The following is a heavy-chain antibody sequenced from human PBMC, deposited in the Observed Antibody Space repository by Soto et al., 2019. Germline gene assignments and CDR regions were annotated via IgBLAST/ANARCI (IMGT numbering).Heavy chain of an antibody. J-gene: IGHJ4*02. CDR3: ASGVYDRSGWGYFDH. CDR1: GGSISSGGYY. V-gene: IGHV4-31*03. CDR2: LIYSGTS. D-gene: IGHD3-22*01. Sequence: QVQLQESGPGLVKPSQTLSLTCTVSGGSISSGGYYWSWIRQHPEKGMEWIGYLIYSGTSDYNPPVKGRVTISLDMSKNQFPLRLRSATAADTAVYYCASGVYDRSGWGYFDHWGQGTLVTASS.